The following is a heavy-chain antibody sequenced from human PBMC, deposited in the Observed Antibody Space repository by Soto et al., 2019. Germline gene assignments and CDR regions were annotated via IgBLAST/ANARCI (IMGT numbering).Heavy chain of an antibody. J-gene: IGHJ6*02. CDR2: VYPDESDT. V-gene: IGHV5-51*01. D-gene: IGHD1-7*01. CDR1: GYTFSDYW. CDR3: VRQNTWNSYYGMDV. Sequence: GESLKISCKASGYTFSDYWIGWVRQMPGEGLEWMGIVYPDESDTRYSPSFQGQVSISADMSITTAYLQWSSLKASDTAIYFCVRQNTWNSYYGMDVWGQGTTVTVSS.